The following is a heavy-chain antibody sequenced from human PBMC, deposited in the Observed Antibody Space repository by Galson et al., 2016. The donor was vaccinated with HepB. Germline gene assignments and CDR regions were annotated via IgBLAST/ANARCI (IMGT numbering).Heavy chain of an antibody. V-gene: IGHV3-30*18. Sequence: SLRLSCAASGFSFSNFAMYWVRQAPGKGLEWVAAIGYEGRSKYYIDSVKGRFTISRDNSKNTLYLQMNSLRAEDTAVYYCAKLLELYRLGLYDYYGMDVWGKGTTVTVSS. CDR3: AKLLELYRLGLYDYYGMDV. J-gene: IGHJ6*04. D-gene: IGHD2-8*02. CDR2: IGYEGRSK. CDR1: GFSFSNFA.